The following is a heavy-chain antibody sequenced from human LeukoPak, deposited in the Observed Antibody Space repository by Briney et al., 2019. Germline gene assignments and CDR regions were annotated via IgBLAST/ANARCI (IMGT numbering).Heavy chain of an antibody. D-gene: IGHD3-10*01. Sequence: GRSLRLSCAASGFTFSSYGMHWVRQAPGKGLEWVAVIWYDGSNKYYADSVKGRFTISRDNSKNTLYLQMNSLRAEDTAVYYCARDREGIIGEFDYWGQGTLVTASS. CDR2: IWYDGSNK. V-gene: IGHV3-33*01. CDR3: ARDREGIIGEFDY. J-gene: IGHJ4*02. CDR1: GFTFSSYG.